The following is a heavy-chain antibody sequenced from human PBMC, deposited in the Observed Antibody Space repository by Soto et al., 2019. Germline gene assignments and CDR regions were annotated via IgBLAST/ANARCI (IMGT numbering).Heavy chain of an antibody. CDR3: AKDPLTGYYYCYMDV. CDR1: GFTFSSYA. Sequence: GGSLRLSCAASGFTFSSYAMSWVRQAPGKGLEWVSAISGSGGSTYYADSVKGRFTISRDNSKNTLYLQMNSLRAEDTAIYYCAKDPLTGYYYCYMDVWGKGTTVTVSS. CDR2: ISGSGGST. J-gene: IGHJ6*03. D-gene: IGHD7-27*01. V-gene: IGHV3-23*01.